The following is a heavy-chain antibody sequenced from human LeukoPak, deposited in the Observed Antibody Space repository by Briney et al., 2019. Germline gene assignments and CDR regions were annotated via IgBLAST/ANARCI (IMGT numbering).Heavy chain of an antibody. CDR2: VSSGASDT. J-gene: IGHJ6*03. CDR1: GYTFTNYW. V-gene: IGHV5-51*01. D-gene: IGHD3-3*01. CDR3: ARHSRNYDFWSGYYNYYYYYYMDV. Sequence: PGESLKISCKGSGYTFTNYWIGWVRQMPGKGLEWMGTVSSGASDTIYSPSFQGQVSISADRSINTAYLQWSSLKASDTAMYYCARHSRNYDFWSGYYNYYYYYYMDVWGKGTTVTVSS.